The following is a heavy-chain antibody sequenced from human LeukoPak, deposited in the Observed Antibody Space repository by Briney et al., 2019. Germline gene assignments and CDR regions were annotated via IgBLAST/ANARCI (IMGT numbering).Heavy chain of an antibody. CDR2: ISGTSSAI. CDR1: GFNFSSYS. Sequence: GGSLRLSCAASGFNFSSYSMNWVRQAPGKGLEWVSYISGTSSAIYYADSVKGRFTISRDNAKNSLYLQMNSLRAEDTAVYYCARDPRSRPGGYWGQGTLVTVSS. CDR3: ARDPRSRPGGY. D-gene: IGHD6-25*01. J-gene: IGHJ4*02. V-gene: IGHV3-48*04.